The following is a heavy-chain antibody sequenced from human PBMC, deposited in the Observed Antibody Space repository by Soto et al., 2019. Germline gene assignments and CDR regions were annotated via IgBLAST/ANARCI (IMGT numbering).Heavy chain of an antibody. J-gene: IGHJ4*02. Sequence: GGSLRLSCAASAFTFSGYTMHWVRQAPGKGLEWVGVISYDGSNQYYAGSVKGRFTNPKDNSKNTLYLQMNSLRAEDTAVYYCARASVYYCVSSGYSRPLDYWGQGTLVTVSS. CDR3: ARASVYYCVSSGYSRPLDY. CDR2: ISYDGSNQ. D-gene: IGHD3-22*01. CDR1: AFTFSGYT. V-gene: IGHV3-30-3*01.